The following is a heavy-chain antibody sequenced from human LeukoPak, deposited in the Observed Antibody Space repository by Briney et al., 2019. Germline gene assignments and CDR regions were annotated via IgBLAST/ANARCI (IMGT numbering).Heavy chain of an antibody. Sequence: PSETLSLTCTVSGGSISSSSYYWGWIRQPPGKGLEWIGSIYYSGSTYYNPSLKSRVTISVDTSKNQFSLKLSSVTAADTAVYYCARPPVSGSPYFDYWGQGTLVTVSS. CDR2: IYYSGST. D-gene: IGHD2-15*01. J-gene: IGHJ4*02. V-gene: IGHV4-39*01. CDR1: GGSISSSSYY. CDR3: ARPPVSGSPYFDY.